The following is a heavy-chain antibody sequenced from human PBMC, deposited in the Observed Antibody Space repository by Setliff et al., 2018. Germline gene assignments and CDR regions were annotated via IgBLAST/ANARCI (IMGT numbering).Heavy chain of an antibody. J-gene: IGHJ6*03. Sequence: ASVKVSCKASGYTFAGYYMHWVRQAPGQGLEWMGWINPNSGGANYAQKFQGRFTISRDNARNALYLQMVSLRGEDTGVYFCAALDWGENFYNVDVWGKGTTVTVSS. CDR2: INPNSGGA. CDR1: GYTFAGYY. CDR3: AALDWGENFYNVDV. V-gene: IGHV1-2*02. D-gene: IGHD7-27*01.